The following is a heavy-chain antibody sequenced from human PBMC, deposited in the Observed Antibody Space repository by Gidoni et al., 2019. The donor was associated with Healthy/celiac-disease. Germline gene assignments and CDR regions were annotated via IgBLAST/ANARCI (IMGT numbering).Heavy chain of an antibody. J-gene: IGHJ6*03. CDR1: GFTFDDYA. V-gene: IGHV3-9*01. Sequence: EVQLVESGGGLVQPGRSLRLSCAASGFTFDDYAMHWVRQAPGKGLEWVSGISWNSGSIDYADSVKGRFTISRDNAKNSLYLQMNSLRPEDTALYYCAKVGKGYYYYMDVWGKGTTVTVSS. CDR3: AKVGKGYYYYMDV. CDR2: ISWNSGSI. D-gene: IGHD3-10*01.